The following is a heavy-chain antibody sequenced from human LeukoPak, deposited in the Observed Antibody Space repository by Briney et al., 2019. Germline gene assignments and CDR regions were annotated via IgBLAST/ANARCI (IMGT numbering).Heavy chain of an antibody. Sequence: SETLSLNCTVSGASITGHYWSWVRQPPGKGLEWIGYVYYSRSTNYNPSLKSRLSISVDSSNSHFSLKLSSVTAADTGVYYCARVETLRSGDYYMDVWGKGTTVSVSS. CDR2: VYYSRST. V-gene: IGHV4-59*11. CDR3: ARVETLRSGDYYMDV. CDR1: GASITGHY. D-gene: IGHD3-10*01. J-gene: IGHJ6*03.